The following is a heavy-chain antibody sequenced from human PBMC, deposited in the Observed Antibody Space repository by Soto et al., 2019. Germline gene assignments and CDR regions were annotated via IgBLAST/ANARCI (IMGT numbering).Heavy chain of an antibody. Sequence: ASVKVSCKASGYTFTSYAMHWVRQAPGQRLEWMGWINAANGDTRYSQKFQDRVTITRDTSATIAYMDLSSLTSEDTAVYYCARDILSGYSRYDYWGQGTLVTVSS. CDR3: ARDILSGYSRYDY. CDR1: GYTFTSYA. J-gene: IGHJ4*02. D-gene: IGHD3-9*01. CDR2: INAANGDT. V-gene: IGHV1-3*01.